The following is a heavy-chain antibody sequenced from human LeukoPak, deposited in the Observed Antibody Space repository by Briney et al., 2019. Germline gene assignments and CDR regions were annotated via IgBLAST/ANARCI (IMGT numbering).Heavy chain of an antibody. Sequence: GRSLRLSCAASGFTFSSYGMHWVRQAPGKGLEWVAVIWYDGSNKYYADSVKGRFTISRDNSKNTLYLQMNSLRAEDTAVYYCARDGSGSGMDVWGQGTTVTVSS. CDR2: IWYDGSNK. CDR3: ARDGSGSGMDV. CDR1: GFTFSSYG. D-gene: IGHD5-12*01. V-gene: IGHV3-33*01. J-gene: IGHJ6*02.